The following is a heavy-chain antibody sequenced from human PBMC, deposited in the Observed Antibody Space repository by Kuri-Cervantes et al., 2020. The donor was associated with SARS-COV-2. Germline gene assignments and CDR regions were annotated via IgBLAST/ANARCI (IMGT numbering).Heavy chain of an antibody. J-gene: IGHJ4*02. CDR1: DFTFNTYA. CDR2: ISSGGDRT. Sequence: GESLKISCAASDFTFNTYAMGWVRQAPGKGLEWVSVISSGGDRTYYADSVTGRFTISRDNSKNTLYLQMNSLRAEDTAVYYCARARGASYYFDYWGQGTLVTVSS. CDR3: ARARGASYYFDY. D-gene: IGHD4/OR15-4a*01. V-gene: IGHV3-23*01.